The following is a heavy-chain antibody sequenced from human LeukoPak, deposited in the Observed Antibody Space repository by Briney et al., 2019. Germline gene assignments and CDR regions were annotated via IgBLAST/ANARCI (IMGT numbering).Heavy chain of an antibody. CDR3: ARDGTNYWFDS. D-gene: IGHD4/OR15-4a*01. CDR1: GFTFSSYS. CDR2: VSSSSRYI. Sequence: GGSLRLSCAASGFTFSSYSMNWVRQAPGKGLEWVAYVSSSSRYIYYAESVKGRFTISRDNAKNSLYLQMNSLRADDTAMYYCARDGTNYWFDSWGQGTLVTVSS. J-gene: IGHJ5*01. V-gene: IGHV3-21*01.